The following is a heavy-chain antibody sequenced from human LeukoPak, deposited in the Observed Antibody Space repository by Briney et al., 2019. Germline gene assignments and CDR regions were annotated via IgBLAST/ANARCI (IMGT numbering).Heavy chain of an antibody. Sequence: GGSLRLSCAASGFTFSSYWMNWVRQAPGKGLEWVAYIHTDQTIQYYADSAKGRFTISRDNSKNTLYLQMKTLRSEDTAVYYCGYYNSGSYSTPDSWGQGTQVTVSS. CDR1: GFTFSSYW. D-gene: IGHD3-10*01. CDR3: GYYNSGSYSTPDS. V-gene: IGHV3-30*02. J-gene: IGHJ5*01. CDR2: IHTDQTIQ.